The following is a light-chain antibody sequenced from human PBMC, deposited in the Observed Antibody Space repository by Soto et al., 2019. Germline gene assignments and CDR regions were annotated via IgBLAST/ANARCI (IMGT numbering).Light chain of an antibody. CDR1: QSVSSSY. J-gene: IGKJ2*01. V-gene: IGKV3-20*01. CDR3: QQYGSSPMYT. CDR2: GAS. Sequence: EIVLTQSPGTLSLSPGERATLSCRASQSVSSSYLAWYQQKPGQAPRLLIYGASGRATGIPDRFSGNGSGTDFTLTISRLEPEDFAVYYCQQYGSSPMYTFGQGTKLEIK.